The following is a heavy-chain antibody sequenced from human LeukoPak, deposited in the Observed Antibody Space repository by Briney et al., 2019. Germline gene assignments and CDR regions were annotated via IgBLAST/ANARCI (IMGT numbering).Heavy chain of an antibody. J-gene: IGHJ4*02. CDR3: AKDFLPAALDY. D-gene: IGHD2-2*01. Sequence: PGGSLRLSCAASGFTFSSYGMNWVRQAPGKGLEWVSSISGGSTYTYYADSVKGRFTISRDNSKNTLYLQVNSLRVEDTAVYYCAKDFLPAALDYWGQGILVTVSS. V-gene: IGHV3-21*01. CDR2: ISGGSTYT. CDR1: GFTFSSYG.